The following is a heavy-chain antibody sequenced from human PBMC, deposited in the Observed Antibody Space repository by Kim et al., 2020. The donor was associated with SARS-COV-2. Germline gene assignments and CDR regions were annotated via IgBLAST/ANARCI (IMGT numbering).Heavy chain of an antibody. V-gene: IGHV4-39*01. CDR2: VFYDGST. CDR1: GVSMSSSSYY. Sequence: SKTLSLTCTVSGVSMSSSSYYWGWIRQPPGKGLEWIGSVFYDGSTHYNPSLKSRVTISIDTSKNQFSLKLSSVTAAHTAVYYCARQVGQIDYWGQGTLLT. D-gene: IGHD3-3*01. J-gene: IGHJ4*02. CDR3: ARQVGQIDY.